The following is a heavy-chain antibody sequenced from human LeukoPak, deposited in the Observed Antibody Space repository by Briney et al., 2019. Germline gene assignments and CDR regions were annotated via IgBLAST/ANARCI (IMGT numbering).Heavy chain of an antibody. J-gene: IGHJ4*02. D-gene: IGHD3-16*02. CDR1: GFTFSSYG. CDR2: ISYDGSNK. CDR3: AAPPSHYDSVWGSYRYRNVDY. Sequence: GGSLRLSCAASGFTFSSYGMHWVRQAPGKGLEWVAVISYDGSNKYYADSVKGRFTISRDNSKNTLYLQMNSLRAEDTAVYYCAAPPSHYDSVWGSYRYRNVDYWGQGTLVTVSS. V-gene: IGHV3-30*03.